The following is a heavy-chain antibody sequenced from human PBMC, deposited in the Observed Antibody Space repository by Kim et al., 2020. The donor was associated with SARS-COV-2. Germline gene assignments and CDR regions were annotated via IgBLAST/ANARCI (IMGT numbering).Heavy chain of an antibody. CDR3: ARALRWRMDV. CDR1: GFTVGPNY. Sequence: GGSLRLSCAASGFTVGPNYMTWVRQAPAKGLEWVSVIFTGGSTFYADSVKGRFIISRDSSKNTLYLQMNTLRADDTAVYYCARALRWRMDVWGQGTTVTVSS. V-gene: IGHV3-53*01. CDR2: IFTGGST. J-gene: IGHJ6*02.